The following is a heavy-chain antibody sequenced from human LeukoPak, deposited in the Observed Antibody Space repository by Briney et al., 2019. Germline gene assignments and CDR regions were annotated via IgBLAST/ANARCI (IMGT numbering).Heavy chain of an antibody. V-gene: IGHV3-7*01. CDR2: IKQDGSEK. J-gene: IGHJ4*02. Sequence: GGSLRLSCEASGFTFSSYWMSWVRQAPGKGLEWVANIKQDGSEKYYVDSVKGRFTISRDNAKNSLYLQMNSLRAEDTAVYYCASSRNEMATTYWGQGTLVTVSS. CDR3: ASSRNEMATTY. CDR1: GFTFSSYW. D-gene: IGHD5-24*01.